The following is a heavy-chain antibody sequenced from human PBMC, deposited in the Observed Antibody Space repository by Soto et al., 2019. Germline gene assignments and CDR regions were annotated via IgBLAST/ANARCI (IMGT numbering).Heavy chain of an antibody. V-gene: IGHV3-33*01. CDR1: GFTFSSYG. D-gene: IGHD3-10*01. J-gene: IGHJ5*02. CDR3: ARDMVDGYNWFDP. CDR2: IWYDGSNK. Sequence: QVQLVESGGGVVQPGRSLRLSCAASGFTFSSYGMHWVRQAPGKGLEWVAVIWYDGSNKYYADSVKGRFTISRDNSKNTLYLQMNSLRAEDTAVYYCARDMVDGYNWFDPWGQGTLVTVSS.